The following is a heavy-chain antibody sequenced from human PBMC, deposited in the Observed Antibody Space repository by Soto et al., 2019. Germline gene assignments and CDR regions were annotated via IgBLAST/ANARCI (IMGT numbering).Heavy chain of an antibody. V-gene: IGHV4-31*03. CDR2: IYYSGST. D-gene: IGHD3-22*01. CDR1: GGSLSSGGYY. CDR3: ASTYDSSGYYIMYYFDY. J-gene: IGHJ4*02. Sequence: SETLSLTCTVSGGSLSSGGYYWSWLRQHPGKGLEWIGYIYYSGSTYYNPSLKSRVTISVDTSKNQFSLKLSSVTAADTAVYYWASTYDSSGYYIMYYFDYSGQGTLVTVSS.